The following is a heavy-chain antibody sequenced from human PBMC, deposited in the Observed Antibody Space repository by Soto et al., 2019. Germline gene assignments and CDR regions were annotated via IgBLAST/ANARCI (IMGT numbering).Heavy chain of an antibody. CDR3: AKSGPGGQQNLDY. CDR1: GFTFSSYG. Sequence: PGGSLRLSCAASGFTFSSYGMHWVRQAPGKGLEWVAVIWYDGSNKYYADSVKGRFTISRDNSKNTLYLQMNSLRAEDTAVYYCAKSGPGGQQNLDYWGQGTLVTVSS. D-gene: IGHD6-13*01. CDR2: IWYDGSNK. J-gene: IGHJ4*02. V-gene: IGHV3-30*02.